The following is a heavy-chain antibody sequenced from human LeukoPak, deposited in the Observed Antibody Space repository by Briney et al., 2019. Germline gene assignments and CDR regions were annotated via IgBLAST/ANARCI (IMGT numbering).Heavy chain of an antibody. Sequence: ASVKVSCKASGHTFAVYYIHWVRQAPGQGLEWMGWINPNSGGTNYAQKFQGRVTMTRDTSISTAYMELSRLRSDDTAVYYCARDGRPFWSGYYDFDYWGQGTLVTVSS. CDR2: INPNSGGT. CDR1: GHTFAVYY. D-gene: IGHD3-3*01. CDR3: ARDGRPFWSGYYDFDY. V-gene: IGHV1-2*02. J-gene: IGHJ4*02.